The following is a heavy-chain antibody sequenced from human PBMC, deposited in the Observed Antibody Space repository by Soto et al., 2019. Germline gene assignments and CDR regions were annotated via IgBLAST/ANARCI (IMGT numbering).Heavy chain of an antibody. V-gene: IGHV1-69*01. D-gene: IGHD6-6*01. CDR2: IIPIFGTA. J-gene: IGHJ6*02. Sequence: QVQLVQSGAEVKKPGSSVKVSCKASGGTFSSYAICWVRQAPGQGLEWMGGIIPIFGTANYAQKFQGRVTITADESTSTAYMELSSLRSEDTAVYYCARVISARPPYYYYGLDVWGQGTTVTVSS. CDR1: GGTFSSYA. CDR3: ARVISARPPYYYYGLDV.